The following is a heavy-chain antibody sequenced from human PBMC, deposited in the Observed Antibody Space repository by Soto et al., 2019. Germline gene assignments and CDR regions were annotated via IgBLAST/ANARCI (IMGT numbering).Heavy chain of an antibody. Sequence: QVPLVESGGGVVQPGRSLRLSCAASGFTFSSYGMHWVRQAPGKGLXXVAVIWYDGSNKYYADSVKGRFTISRDNSKNTLYLQMNSLRAEDTAVYYCARESRRVVVTAQYFDYWGQGTLVTVSS. D-gene: IGHD2-21*02. CDR2: IWYDGSNK. J-gene: IGHJ4*02. CDR1: GFTFSSYG. CDR3: ARESRRVVVTAQYFDY. V-gene: IGHV3-33*01.